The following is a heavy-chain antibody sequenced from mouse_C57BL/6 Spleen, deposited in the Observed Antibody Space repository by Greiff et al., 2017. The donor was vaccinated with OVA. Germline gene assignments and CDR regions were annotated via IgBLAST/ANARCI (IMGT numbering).Heavy chain of an antibody. V-gene: IGHV1-26*01. CDR2: INPNNGGT. D-gene: IGHD4-1*01. CDR3: ARNWDEGYAMDY. Sequence: EVQLQQSGPELVKPGASVKISCKASGYTFTDYYMNWVKQSHGKSLEWIGDINPNNGGTSYNQKVKGKATLTVDKSSSTAYMELRSLTSEDSAVYYCARNWDEGYAMDYWGQGTSVTVSS. CDR1: GYTFTDYY. J-gene: IGHJ4*01.